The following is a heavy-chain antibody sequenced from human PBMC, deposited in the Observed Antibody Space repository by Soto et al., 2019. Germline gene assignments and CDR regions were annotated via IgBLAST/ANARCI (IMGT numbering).Heavy chain of an antibody. D-gene: IGHD3-10*01. CDR3: AREVQVHTPAFVY. CDR1: GGTFNTYA. CDR2: ISPMFGAA. V-gene: IGHV1-69*19. Sequence: QVQLVQSGAEMKKPGSSVTVSCQSSGGTFNTYAMNWVRQAPGQGPEWMGDISPMFGAANYAPKFQGRVTITAGESTGTSYMQLSSLTSEDTALYFCAREVQVHTPAFVYWGQGTLVTVSS. J-gene: IGHJ4*02.